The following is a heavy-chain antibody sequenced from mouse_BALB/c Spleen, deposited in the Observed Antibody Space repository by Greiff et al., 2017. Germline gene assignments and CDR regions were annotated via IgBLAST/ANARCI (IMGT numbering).Heavy chain of an antibody. CDR3: ATYYGQYYYAMDY. Sequence: VQLKESGAELVKPGASVKLSCTASGFNIKDTYMHWVKQRPEQGLEWIGRIDPANGNTKYDPKFQGKATITADTSSNTAYLQLSSLTSEDTAVYYCATYYGQYYYAMDYWGQGASVTVSS. J-gene: IGHJ4*01. V-gene: IGHV14-3*02. D-gene: IGHD1-2*01. CDR2: IDPANGNT. CDR1: GFNIKDTY.